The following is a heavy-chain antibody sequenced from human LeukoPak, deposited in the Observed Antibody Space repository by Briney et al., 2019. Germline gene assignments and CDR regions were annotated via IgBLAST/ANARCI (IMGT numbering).Heavy chain of an antibody. V-gene: IGHV3-23*01. J-gene: IGHJ4*02. Sequence: PGGSLRLSCAASGFTFSGYGMTWVRQAPGKGLEWVSGITYSGGTTYYADSVKGRFTISRDNTKNTLYLQMNSLRAEDTAVYYCVQSSPTIDYWGQGTLVTVSS. D-gene: IGHD6-6*01. CDR3: VQSSPTIDY. CDR1: GFTFSGYG. CDR2: ITYSGGTT.